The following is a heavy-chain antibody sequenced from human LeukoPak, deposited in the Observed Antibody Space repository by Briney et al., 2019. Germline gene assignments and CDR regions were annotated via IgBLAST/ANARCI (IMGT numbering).Heavy chain of an antibody. J-gene: IGHJ3*02. V-gene: IGHV4-4*02. CDR3: AAQLCSGGSCSNIDAFDI. Sequence: SETLSLTCAVSGGSISSSNWWSWVRQPPGKGLEWIGEIYHSGSTNYNPSLKSRVTISVDKSKNQFSLKLSSVTAADTAVYYCAAQLCSGGSCSNIDAFDIWGRGTMVTVSS. D-gene: IGHD2-15*01. CDR1: GGSISSSNW. CDR2: IYHSGST.